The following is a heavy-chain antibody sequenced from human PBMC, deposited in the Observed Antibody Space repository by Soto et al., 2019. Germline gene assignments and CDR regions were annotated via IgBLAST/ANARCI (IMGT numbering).Heavy chain of an antibody. J-gene: IGHJ6*02. Sequence: SETLSLTCTVSGGSISSPNFYWSWIRQHPGKGLEWIGYIYYSGSTYYNPSLKSRVTISVDTSKSQFSLKLSSVTAADTAVYYCARDFTDSSGPTLGMGVWGQGTTVTVSS. CDR2: IYYSGST. CDR1: GGSISSPNFY. D-gene: IGHD6-19*01. CDR3: ARDFTDSSGPTLGMGV. V-gene: IGHV4-31*03.